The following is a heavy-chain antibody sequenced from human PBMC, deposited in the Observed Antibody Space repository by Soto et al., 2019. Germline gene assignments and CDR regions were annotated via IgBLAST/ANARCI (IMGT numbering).Heavy chain of an antibody. CDR1: GYTFTSYA. CDR2: INAGNGNT. D-gene: IGHD6-13*01. V-gene: IGHV1-3*01. J-gene: IGHJ6*03. CDR3: ARDLTAGEGNTYYYYYMDV. Sequence: QVQLVQSGAEVKKPGASVKVSCKASGYTFTSYAMNWVRQAPGQRLEWMGWINAGNGNTKYSQKFQGRVTITRDTSASKAYMELSSLRSEDTAVYYCARDLTAGEGNTYYYYYMDVWGKGTTVTVSS.